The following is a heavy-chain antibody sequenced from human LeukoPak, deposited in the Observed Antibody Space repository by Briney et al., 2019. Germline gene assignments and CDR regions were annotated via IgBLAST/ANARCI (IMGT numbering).Heavy chain of an antibody. CDR3: AREQRRDVYSYDY. CDR2: LSYDGSNK. V-gene: IGHV3-30*04. Sequence: GRSLRLSCAASGFTFSRYAMHWVRQAPGKGLEWVAVLSYDGSNKYYADSVRGRFTISRDDSQNTLYLHTTSLRAENTAVYYCAREQRRDVYSYDYWGQGTLVTVSS. D-gene: IGHD5-24*01. J-gene: IGHJ4*02. CDR1: GFTFSRYA.